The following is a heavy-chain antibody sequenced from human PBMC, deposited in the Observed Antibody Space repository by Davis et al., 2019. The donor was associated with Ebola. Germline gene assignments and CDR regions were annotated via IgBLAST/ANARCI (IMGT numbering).Heavy chain of an antibody. V-gene: IGHV3-23*01. CDR3: AKDPAGLLLPAWFDP. CDR1: GFIFRNYV. J-gene: IGHJ5*02. CDR2: FGTGGDT. Sequence: GGSLRLSCETSGFIFRNYVMSWVRQAPGKGLEWVSTFGTGGDTYYADSVKGRFAISRDNSRGTLYLQMNSLRVEDSAIYYCAKDPAGLLLPAWFDPWGQGTLVTVSS. D-gene: IGHD3-22*01.